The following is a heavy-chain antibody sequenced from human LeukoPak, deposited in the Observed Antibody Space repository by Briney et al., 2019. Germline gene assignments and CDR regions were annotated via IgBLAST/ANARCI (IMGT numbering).Heavy chain of an antibody. D-gene: IGHD3-10*01. Sequence: GASVKVSCKASGYTFTGYYMHWVRQAPGQGLEWMGWINPNSGGTNYAQKFQGRVTMTRDTSISTAYMELSRLRSDDTAVYYCARLLWFGEDGNWFDPWGQGTLVTVSS. CDR2: INPNSGGT. J-gene: IGHJ5*02. V-gene: IGHV1-2*02. CDR1: GYTFTGYY. CDR3: ARLLWFGEDGNWFDP.